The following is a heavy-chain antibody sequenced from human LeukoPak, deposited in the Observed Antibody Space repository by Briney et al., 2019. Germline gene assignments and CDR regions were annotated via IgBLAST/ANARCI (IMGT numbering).Heavy chain of an antibody. CDR3: ARVDDFWSGYPHFDY. V-gene: IGHV1-2*02. CDR2: INPNSGGT. J-gene: IGHJ4*02. Sequence: ASVKVSCKASGYTFTGYYMRWVRQAPGQGLEWMGWINPNSGGTNYAQKFQGRVTMTRDTSISTAYMELSRLRSDDTAVYYCARVDDFWSGYPHFDYWGQGTLVTVSS. D-gene: IGHD3-3*01. CDR1: GYTFTGYY.